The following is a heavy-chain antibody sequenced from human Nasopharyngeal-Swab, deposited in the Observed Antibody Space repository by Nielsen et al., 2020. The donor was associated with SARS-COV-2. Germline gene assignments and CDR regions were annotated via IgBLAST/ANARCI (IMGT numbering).Heavy chain of an antibody. V-gene: IGHV4-39*07. J-gene: IGHJ4*02. CDR1: GYSISSSNYY. Sequence: SETLSLTCTVSGYSISSSNYYWGWIRQPPGKGLAWLGNIYYSGTTSYNPSLKTPVTISVDTSKNQCSLDLTSVTAADTAVYYCARALLDYGDSGAEERWGQGALVTVSS. CDR3: ARALLDYGDSGAEER. D-gene: IGHD4-17*01. CDR2: IYYSGTT.